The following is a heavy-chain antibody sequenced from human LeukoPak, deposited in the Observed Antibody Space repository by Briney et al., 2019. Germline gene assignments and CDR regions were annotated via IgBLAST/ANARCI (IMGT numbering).Heavy chain of an antibody. Sequence: SETLSLTCTVSGGSNSSGGYYWSWIRQHPGKGLEWIGYIHYTGSTYYNASLKSRVTISVGTSKNQFSLKLSSVTAADTAVYYCARTYMTSARFDPWGQGTLVTVSS. CDR1: GGSNSSGGYY. D-gene: IGHD2-21*02. CDR2: IHYTGST. V-gene: IGHV4-31*03. CDR3: ARTYMTSARFDP. J-gene: IGHJ5*02.